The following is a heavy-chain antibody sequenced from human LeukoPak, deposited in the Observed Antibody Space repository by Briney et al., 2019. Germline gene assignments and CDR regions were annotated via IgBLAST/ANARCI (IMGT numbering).Heavy chain of an antibody. CDR1: GYTFTSYD. V-gene: IGHV1-8*01. CDR3: AREEYVWGSYRYIDY. Sequence: VKVSCKASGYTFTSYDINWVRQATGQGLEWMGWMNPNSGNTDYAQKLQGRVTMTTDTSTSTAYMELRSLRSDDTAVYYCAREEYVWGSYRYIDYWGQGTLVTVSS. J-gene: IGHJ4*02. CDR2: MNPNSGNT. D-gene: IGHD3-16*02.